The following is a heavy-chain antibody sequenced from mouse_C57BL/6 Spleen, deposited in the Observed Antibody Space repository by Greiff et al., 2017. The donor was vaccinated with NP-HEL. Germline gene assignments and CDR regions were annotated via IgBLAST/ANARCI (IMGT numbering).Heavy chain of an antibody. CDR3: ARVGLGSSYDYAMDY. Sequence: QVQLKQSGAELVKPGASVKISCKASGYAFSSYWMNWVKQRPGKGLEWIGQIYPGDGDTNYNGKFKGKATLTADKSSSTAYMQLSSLTSEDSAVYFCARVGLGSSYDYAMDYWGQGTSVTVSS. V-gene: IGHV1-80*01. CDR2: IYPGDGDT. D-gene: IGHD1-1*01. CDR1: GYAFSSYW. J-gene: IGHJ4*01.